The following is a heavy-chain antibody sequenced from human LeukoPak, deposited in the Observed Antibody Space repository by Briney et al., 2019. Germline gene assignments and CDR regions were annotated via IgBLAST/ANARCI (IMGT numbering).Heavy chain of an antibody. V-gene: IGHV3-7*01. CDR1: RFTFSTYS. CDR3: ARDRAVSGRYYFDY. CDR2: IKQDGSEK. Sequence: GGSLRLSCAASRFTFSTYSMSWVRQAPGKGLEWVANIKQDGSEKYYVDSVKGRFTISRDNAKNSLYLQMNSLRAEDTAVYYCARDRAVSGRYYFDYWGQGTLVTVPS. D-gene: IGHD6-19*01. J-gene: IGHJ4*02.